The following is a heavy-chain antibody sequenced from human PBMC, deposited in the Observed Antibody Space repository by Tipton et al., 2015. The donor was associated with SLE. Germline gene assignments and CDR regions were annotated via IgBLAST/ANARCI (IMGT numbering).Heavy chain of an antibody. V-gene: IGHV4-38-2*02. J-gene: IGHJ4*02. Sequence: TLSLTCTVSGYSISSGYYWGWTRQPPGKGLEWIGSIYHSGSTYYNPSLKSRVTISVDTSKNQFSLKLSSMTAADTAVYYCARAGRAWNLFDYWGQGTLVTVSS. CDR1: GYSISSGYY. D-gene: IGHD1-1*01. CDR2: IYHSGST. CDR3: ARAGRAWNLFDY.